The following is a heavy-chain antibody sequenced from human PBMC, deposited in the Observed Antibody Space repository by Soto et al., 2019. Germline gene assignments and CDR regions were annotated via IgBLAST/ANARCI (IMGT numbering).Heavy chain of an antibody. D-gene: IGHD3-16*01. J-gene: IGHJ4*02. CDR3: ARWGTPGGLEV. Sequence: QVQLVESGGGVVQPWTSLRLSCVGSGFTFRSFVIHWVRQAPGKGLEWVALTSYDGNNKYYDDSVKGRFTISRDNSMKTVDLQMDSLRLEATALYYCARWGTPGGLEVCGQGTLVSVSS. CDR2: TSYDGNNK. V-gene: IGHV3-30*19. CDR1: GFTFRSFV.